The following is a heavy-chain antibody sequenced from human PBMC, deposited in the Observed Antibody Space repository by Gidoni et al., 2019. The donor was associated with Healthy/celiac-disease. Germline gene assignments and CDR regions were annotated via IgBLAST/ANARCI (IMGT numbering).Heavy chain of an antibody. V-gene: IGHV4-34*01. CDR2: INHSGST. CDR3: ASGGYSYGGGY. CDR1: GGSFSGYY. J-gene: IGHJ4*02. D-gene: IGHD5-18*01. Sequence: QVQLQQWGAGLLKPSETRSLTCAVYGGSFSGYYRCWIRQPPGKGLEWIGEINHSGSTNYNPSLKSRVTISVDTSKNQFSLKLSSVTAADTAVYYCASGGYSYGGGYWGQGTLVTVSS.